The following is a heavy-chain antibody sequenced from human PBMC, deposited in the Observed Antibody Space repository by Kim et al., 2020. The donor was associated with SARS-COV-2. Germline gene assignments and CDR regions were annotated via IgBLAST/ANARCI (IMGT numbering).Heavy chain of an antibody. CDR1: GGSISSYY. D-gene: IGHD6-19*01. V-gene: IGHV4-59*01. Sequence: SETLSLTCTVSGGSISSYYWSWIRQPPGKGLEWIGYIYYSGSTNYNPSLKSRVTISVDTSKNQFSLKLSSLTAADTAVYYCARWGWSGWYRGAFDIWG. J-gene: IGHJ3*02. CDR3: ARWGWSGWYRGAFDI. CDR2: IYYSGST.